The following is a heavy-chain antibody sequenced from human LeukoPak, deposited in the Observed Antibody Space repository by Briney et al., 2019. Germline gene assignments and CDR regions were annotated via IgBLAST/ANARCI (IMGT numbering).Heavy chain of an antibody. D-gene: IGHD6-6*01. Sequence: QTGGSLRLSCAASGLTFSSYAMSWVRQAPGKGLEWVSAISGSGGSTYYADSVKGRFTISRDNSKNTLYLQMNSLRAEDTAVYYCAKVSAGSSYIDYWGQGTLVTVSS. CDR3: AKVSAGSSYIDY. CDR2: ISGSGGST. J-gene: IGHJ4*02. V-gene: IGHV3-23*01. CDR1: GLTFSSYA.